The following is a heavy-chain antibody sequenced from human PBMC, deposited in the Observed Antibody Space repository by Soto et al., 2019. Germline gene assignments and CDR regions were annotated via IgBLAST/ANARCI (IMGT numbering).Heavy chain of an antibody. CDR2: IIPIFGTA. D-gene: IGHD6-19*01. CDR1: GGTFSSYA. CDR3: ARGLRLDGNLRDAFDI. V-gene: IGHV1-69*13. Sequence: ASVKVSCKASGGTFSSYAISWVRQAPGQGLEWMGGIIPIFGTANYAQKFQGRVTITADESTSTAYMELSSLRSEDTAVYYCARGLRLDGNLRDAFDIWGQGTMVTVSS. J-gene: IGHJ3*02.